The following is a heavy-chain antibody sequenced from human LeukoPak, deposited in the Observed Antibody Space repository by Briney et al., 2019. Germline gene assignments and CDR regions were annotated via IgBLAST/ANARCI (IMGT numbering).Heavy chain of an antibody. V-gene: IGHV4-34*01. CDR3: VELSSSWYIAY. Sequence: PSETLSLTCAVYGGSLSGYYWSWLRQPPAKGLECMGEINHRGSTNYNPSLKSRVTISADTSKNQFSRKLSSVAAADTAVYYGVELSSSWYIAYWGQGTLVTVHS. J-gene: IGHJ4*02. CDR2: INHRGST. CDR1: GGSLSGYY. D-gene: IGHD6-13*01.